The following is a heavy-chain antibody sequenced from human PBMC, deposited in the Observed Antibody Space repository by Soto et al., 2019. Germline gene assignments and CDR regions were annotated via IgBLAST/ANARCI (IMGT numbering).Heavy chain of an antibody. V-gene: IGHV1-3*01. CDR2: INAGNGDT. CDR1: GYTFTTYP. CDR3: ARDWTHYDSSGPGDY. D-gene: IGHD3-22*01. Sequence: ASVKVSCKASGYTFTTYPMHWVRQAPGQRLEWMGWINAGNGDTKYSQKFQGRVTITRDTSANTAYMELSSLRSEDTAVYYCARDWTHYDSSGPGDYWGQGTLVTVPQ. J-gene: IGHJ4*02.